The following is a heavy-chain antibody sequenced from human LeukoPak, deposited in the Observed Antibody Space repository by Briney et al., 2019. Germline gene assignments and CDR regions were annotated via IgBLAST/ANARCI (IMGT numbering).Heavy chain of an antibody. D-gene: IGHD3-22*01. J-gene: IGHJ3*02. CDR3: ARGTYYYDSSGSGAFDI. CDR2: INPSGGST. V-gene: IGHV1-46*01. CDR1: GYTFTGYY. Sequence: ASVKVSCKAYGYTFTGYYMHWVRQAPGQGLEWMGIINPSGGSTSYEQKFQGRVTMTRDTSTSTVYMEMSSLTSEDTAVYYCARGTYYYDSSGSGAFDIWGQGTMVTVSS.